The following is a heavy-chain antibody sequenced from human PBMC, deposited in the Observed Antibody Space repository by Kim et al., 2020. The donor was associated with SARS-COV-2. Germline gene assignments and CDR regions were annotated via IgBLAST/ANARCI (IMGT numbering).Heavy chain of an antibody. Sequence: GGSLRLSCAASGFTFSSYSMNWVRQAPGKGLEWVSYISSSSSTIYYADSVKGRFTISRDNAKNSLYLQMNSLRDEDTAVYYCARDAYYVWGSYRYLFDYWGQGTLVTVSS. CDR3: ARDAYYVWGSYRYLFDY. V-gene: IGHV3-48*02. CDR1: GFTFSSYS. CDR2: ISSSSSTI. J-gene: IGHJ4*02. D-gene: IGHD3-16*02.